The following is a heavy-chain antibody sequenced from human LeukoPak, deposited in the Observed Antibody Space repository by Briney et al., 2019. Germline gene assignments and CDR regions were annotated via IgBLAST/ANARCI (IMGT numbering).Heavy chain of an antibody. J-gene: IGHJ6*03. Sequence: PSETLSLTCAVYGGSFSGYYWSWIRQPPGKGLEWIGEINHSGSTNYNPSLKSRVTISVDTSKNQFSLKLSSVTAADTAVYYCARVWGAMGLYYYHMDVWGKGTTVTVSS. CDR1: GGSFSGYY. D-gene: IGHD1-26*01. V-gene: IGHV4-34*01. CDR2: INHSGST. CDR3: ARVWGAMGLYYYHMDV.